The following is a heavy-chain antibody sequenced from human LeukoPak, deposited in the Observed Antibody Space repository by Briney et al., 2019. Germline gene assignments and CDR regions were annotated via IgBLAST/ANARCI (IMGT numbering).Heavy chain of an antibody. J-gene: IGHJ4*02. CDR3: ARVAGAQGYFDY. V-gene: IGHV4-34*01. Sequence: PSETLSLTCAVYGGSFSGYYWSWIRQPPGKGLEWIGEINHSGSTNYNPSLKSRVTISVDTSKNQFSLKLSSVTAADTAVYYCARVAGAQGYFDYWGQGTLVTVSS. CDR2: INHSGST. CDR1: GGSFSGYY. D-gene: IGHD7-27*01.